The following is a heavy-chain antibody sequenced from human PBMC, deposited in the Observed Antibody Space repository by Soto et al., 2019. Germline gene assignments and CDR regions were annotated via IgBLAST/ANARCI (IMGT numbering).Heavy chain of an antibody. CDR2: ISYGGST. V-gene: IGHV4-31*03. J-gene: IGHJ4*02. D-gene: IGHD5-18*01. CDR1: GGSINSGGYC. CDR3: SRGIPV. Sequence: QVQLQESGPGLVKPSQTLSLTCTVSGGSINSGGYCWSWIRQHPGKGLDWIGCISYGGSTSYNPSVNSRVTISVDTSKNQFSLKLTSVTAAHTAVYYCSRGIPVWGQGALITVSS.